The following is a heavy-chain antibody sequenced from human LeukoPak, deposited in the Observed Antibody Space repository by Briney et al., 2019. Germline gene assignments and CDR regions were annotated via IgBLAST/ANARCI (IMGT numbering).Heavy chain of an antibody. CDR1: GFTVSSYY. D-gene: IGHD3-22*01. Sequence: GGSLRLSCVASGFTVSSYYVSWARQAPGKGLEWVSYISSSSSTIYYADSVKGRFTISRDNAKNSLYLQMNTLRAEDTAVYYCARDRHKYNYDSGGYPPYWGQGTLVTVSS. CDR2: ISSSSSTI. J-gene: IGHJ4*02. CDR3: ARDRHKYNYDSGGYPPY. V-gene: IGHV3-48*01.